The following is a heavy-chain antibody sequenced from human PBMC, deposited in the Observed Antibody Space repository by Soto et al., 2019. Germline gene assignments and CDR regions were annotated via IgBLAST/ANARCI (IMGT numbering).Heavy chain of an antibody. CDR2: ISGSGGST. CDR1: GFTFSSYA. Sequence: EVQLLESGGGLVQPGGSLRLSCAASGFTFSSYAMSWVRQAPGKGLEWVSAISGSGGSTYYADSVKGRFTISRDNSKNTLYLQMNSLRAEDTAVYYCAKHRLVVVFGNYYYYMDVWGKGTTVTVSS. D-gene: IGHD2-2*01. J-gene: IGHJ6*03. V-gene: IGHV3-23*01. CDR3: AKHRLVVVFGNYYYYMDV.